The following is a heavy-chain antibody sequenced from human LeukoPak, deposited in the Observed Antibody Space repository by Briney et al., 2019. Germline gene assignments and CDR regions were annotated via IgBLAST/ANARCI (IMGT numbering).Heavy chain of an antibody. J-gene: IGHJ4*02. D-gene: IGHD6-19*01. CDR2: ISAYSGNT. CDR1: GYIFTNYG. CDR3: ARDAPSIAVAGGPDH. Sequence: ASVKVSCKASGYIFTNYGISWVRQAPGQGLEWMGWISAYSGNTQYSQKFQDRFTMTTATSTSAAYMELRSLRSDDTAVYYCARDAPSIAVAGGPDHWGQGTLVTVSS. V-gene: IGHV1-18*01.